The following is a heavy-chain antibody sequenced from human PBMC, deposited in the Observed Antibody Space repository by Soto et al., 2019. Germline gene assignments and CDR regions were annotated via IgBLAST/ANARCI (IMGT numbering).Heavy chain of an antibody. CDR2: IDPKSGVS. CDR1: GYTFTDLY. D-gene: IGHD2-8*01. J-gene: IGHJ4*02. V-gene: IGHV1-2*02. Sequence: QVQLVQSGADVKKPGASVRVSCKPSGYTFTDLYIHWVRQAPGLGLEWMGWIDPKSGVSRKTQKFQGRLTMTRDTSTSTVYMELSSLRSDDTAVYYCARDTYGPLDYWGQGTLVTVSS. CDR3: ARDTYGPLDY.